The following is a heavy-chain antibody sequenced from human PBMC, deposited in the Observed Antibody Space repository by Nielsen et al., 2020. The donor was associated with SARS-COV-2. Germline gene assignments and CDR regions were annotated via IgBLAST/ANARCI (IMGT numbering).Heavy chain of an antibody. Sequence: SVKVSCKASGGTFSSYAISWVRQAPGQGLEWMGGIIPIFGTANYAQKFQGRVTITADESTSTAYMELSSLRSEDTAVYYCAREKTSDSSGYPAPWSPPDAFDIWGQGTMVTVSS. V-gene: IGHV1-69*13. J-gene: IGHJ3*02. D-gene: IGHD3-22*01. CDR2: IIPIFGTA. CDR1: GGTFSSYA. CDR3: AREKTSDSSGYPAPWSPPDAFDI.